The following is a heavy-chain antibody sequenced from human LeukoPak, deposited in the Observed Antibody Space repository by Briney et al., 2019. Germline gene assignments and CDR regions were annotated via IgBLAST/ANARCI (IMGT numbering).Heavy chain of an antibody. J-gene: IGHJ3*01. V-gene: IGHV3-7*05. Sequence: GGSLRLSCAASGFTFSSYWMSWVRQAPGKGLEWVANIKQDGSEKYYVDSVKGRFTISRDNAKTSLSLQMNSLRAEDTAVYYCASHQEWQLPSAFDVWGQGTMVTVSS. D-gene: IGHD2-15*01. CDR1: GFTFSSYW. CDR2: IKQDGSEK. CDR3: ASHQEWQLPSAFDV.